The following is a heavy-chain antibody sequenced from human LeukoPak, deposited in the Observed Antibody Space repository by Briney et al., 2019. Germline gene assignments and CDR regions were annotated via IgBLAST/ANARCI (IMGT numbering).Heavy chain of an antibody. J-gene: IGHJ5*02. CDR1: GYSISSGYY. V-gene: IGHV4-38-2*02. CDR3: ARGRAAAKRGGSVKNWFDP. CDR2: IYHTGST. D-gene: IGHD6-13*01. Sequence: PSETLSLTCTVSGYSISSGYYWDWIRQPPGKGLEWIGSIYHTGSTYYNPSLKSRVTISVDTSKNQFSLKLSSVTAADTAVYYCARGRAAAKRGGSVKNWFDPWGQGTLVTVSS.